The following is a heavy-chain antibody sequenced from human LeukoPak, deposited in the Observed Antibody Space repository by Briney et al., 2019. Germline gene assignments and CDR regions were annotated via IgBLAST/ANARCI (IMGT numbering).Heavy chain of an antibody. J-gene: IGHJ4*02. CDR3: AKDLFGCSSTSCYGFDY. CDR2: ISGSGGST. Sequence: TGGSLRRYCAGSGFTFSSYAMRWVRQAPGMGREWVSAISGSGGSTYYADPVKGRFTISRDNSKNTLHLQMNSLRAEDTAVYYCAKDLFGCSSTSCYGFDYWGQGTLVTVSS. CDR1: GFTFSSYA. V-gene: IGHV3-23*01. D-gene: IGHD2-2*01.